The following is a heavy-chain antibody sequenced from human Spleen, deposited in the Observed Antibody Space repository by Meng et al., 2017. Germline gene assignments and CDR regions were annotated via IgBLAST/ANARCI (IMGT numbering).Heavy chain of an antibody. V-gene: IGHV4-59*12. J-gene: IGHJ4*02. Sequence: SETLSLTCTVSGGSIRSYYWSWIRQPPGKGLEWIGNLYYSGSTNYNPSLKSRVTMSVDTSNNQFSLRLSSVTAADTAVYYCARESVVTAVIDYWGQGTLVTVSS. CDR2: LYYSGST. CDR3: ARESVVTAVIDY. CDR1: GGSIRSYY. D-gene: IGHD2-21*02.